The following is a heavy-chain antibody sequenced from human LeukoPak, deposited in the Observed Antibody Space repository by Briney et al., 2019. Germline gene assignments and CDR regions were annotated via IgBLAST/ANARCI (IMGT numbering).Heavy chain of an antibody. CDR3: AKDRSYGSGTLYPLFDF. J-gene: IGHJ4*02. Sequence: GGSLRLSCAASGFSFSSYAMSWVRLAPGKGLEWVSSISGDGGTTYYPDSMRGWFTISRDNSMSTLFLQLHTLTAEDTAIYYCAKDRSYGSGTLYPLFDFRGLGTLVTVSS. D-gene: IGHD3-10*01. V-gene: IGHV3-23*01. CDR2: ISGDGGTT. CDR1: GFSFSSYA.